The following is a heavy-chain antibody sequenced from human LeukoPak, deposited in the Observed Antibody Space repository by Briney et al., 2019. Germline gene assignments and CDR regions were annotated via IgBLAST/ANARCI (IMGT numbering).Heavy chain of an antibody. J-gene: IGHJ4*02. CDR1: GYTFAGYY. D-gene: IGHD5-12*01. Sequence: ASVKVSCKASGYTFAGYYIHWVRQAPGQGLEWMGWINPNNGGTNYAQKFQGRVTMTRDTSISTAYMELNRLTSDDTAVYYCARDKYTGYETFDYWGQGTPVTVSS. V-gene: IGHV1-2*02. CDR2: INPNNGGT. CDR3: ARDKYTGYETFDY.